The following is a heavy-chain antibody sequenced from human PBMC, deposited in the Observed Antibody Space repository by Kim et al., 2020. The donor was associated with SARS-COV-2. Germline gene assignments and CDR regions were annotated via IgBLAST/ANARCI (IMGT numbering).Heavy chain of an antibody. CDR2: IYYIGST. CDR1: GGSISSYF. CDR3: ASLGDGRFDY. J-gene: IGHJ4*02. Sequence: SETLSLTCTVSGGSISSYFWSWIRQPPGKGLDWIGYIYYIGSTNYNPSLKSRVTISLDTSKNQFSLKLSSVTAADTAVYYCASLGDGRFDYWGRGTLVTVSS. V-gene: IGHV4-59*01.